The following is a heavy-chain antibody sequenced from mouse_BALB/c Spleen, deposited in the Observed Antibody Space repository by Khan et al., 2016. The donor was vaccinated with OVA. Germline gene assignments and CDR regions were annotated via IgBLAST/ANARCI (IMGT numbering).Heavy chain of an antibody. CDR3: ARGNDYGRTWYAMDY. J-gene: IGHJ4*01. CDR1: GFTFTSYW. Sequence: DLVKPGASVKLSCKASGFTFTSYWINWIKQRPGQGLEWIGRIYPGSGDTNYNEVFKGTATLTVDTSSSTGYIQLSSLSYEDSAVFFCARGNDYGRTWYAMDYWGQGTSVTVSS. V-gene: IGHV1S41*01. D-gene: IGHD1-1*01. CDR2: IYPGSGDT.